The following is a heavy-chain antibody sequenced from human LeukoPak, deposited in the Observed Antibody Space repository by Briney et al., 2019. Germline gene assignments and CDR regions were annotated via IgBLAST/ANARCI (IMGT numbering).Heavy chain of an antibody. D-gene: IGHD5-24*01. J-gene: IGHJ4*02. Sequence: SGGSLRLSCATSGFTFSSFWMNWVRQAPGKGLEWISYISETGSTKYYADSVKGRFTISRDNAKNSLYLQMNSLRAEDTAIYYCARHNYHERGSTDYWGQGTLVTVSS. CDR2: ISETGSTK. CDR1: GFTFSSFW. CDR3: ARHNYHERGSTDY. V-gene: IGHV3-48*01.